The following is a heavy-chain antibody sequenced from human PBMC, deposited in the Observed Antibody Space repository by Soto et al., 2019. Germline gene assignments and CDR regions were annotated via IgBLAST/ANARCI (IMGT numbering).Heavy chain of an antibody. V-gene: IGHV5-10-1*01. J-gene: IGHJ4*02. CDR1: GYSFTSYW. CDR2: IDPSDSYT. Sequence: PGESLKISCKGSGYSFTSYWISWVRQMPGKGLEWMGRIDPSDSYTNYSPSFQGHATIPADKSISTAYLQWSSLKASDTAMYYCATNYYDSSGYYADYWGQGTLVTVSS. CDR3: ATNYYDSSGYYADY. D-gene: IGHD3-22*01.